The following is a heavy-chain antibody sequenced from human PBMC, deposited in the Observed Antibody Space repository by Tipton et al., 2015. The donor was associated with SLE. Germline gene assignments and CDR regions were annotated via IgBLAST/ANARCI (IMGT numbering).Heavy chain of an antibody. CDR3: ARGTTGAGYFDY. Sequence: GSLRLSCAASGFTFSSYGMHWVRQAPGKGLEWVAFIRYDGSNKYYADSVKGRFTISRDNSKNTLYLQMNSLRAEDTAVYYCARGTTGAGYFDYWGQGTLVTVSS. CDR1: GFTFSSYG. V-gene: IGHV3-30*02. CDR2: IRYDGSNK. J-gene: IGHJ4*02. D-gene: IGHD1-14*01.